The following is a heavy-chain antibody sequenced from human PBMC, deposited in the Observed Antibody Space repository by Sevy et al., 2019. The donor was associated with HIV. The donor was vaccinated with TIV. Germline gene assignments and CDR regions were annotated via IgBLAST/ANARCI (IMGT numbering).Heavy chain of an antibody. CDR3: ARISSSPRAYYYYFGIDV. Sequence: GESRKISCKGSEYNFTNYWIGWVRQMPGKGLEWMGIIYPCASGTRYRQSFQDQVTISAYKSNSTAYLQWSGLKASDNAMYYCARISSSPRAYYYYFGIDVCGQGTTVTVSS. D-gene: IGHD6-6*01. CDR1: EYNFTNYW. J-gene: IGHJ6*02. V-gene: IGHV5-51*01. CDR2: IYPCASGT.